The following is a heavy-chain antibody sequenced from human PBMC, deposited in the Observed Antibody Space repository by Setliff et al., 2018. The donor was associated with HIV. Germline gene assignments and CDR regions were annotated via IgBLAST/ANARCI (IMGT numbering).Heavy chain of an antibody. V-gene: IGHV4-59*08. Sequence: SETLSLTCAVSSESIVSYYWNWIRQPPGRGLEWIGYIHTSGRTKYNPSLKSRLTILVDTSKKQFSLKLSSVTAADTAVYYCARHYDSSGYGDYFDDWGRGILVTVSS. D-gene: IGHD3-22*01. CDR1: SESIVSYY. CDR2: IHTSGRT. CDR3: ARHYDSSGYGDYFDD. J-gene: IGHJ4*02.